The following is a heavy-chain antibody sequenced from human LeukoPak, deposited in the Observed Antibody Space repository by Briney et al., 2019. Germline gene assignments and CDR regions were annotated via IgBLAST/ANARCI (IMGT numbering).Heavy chain of an antibody. CDR1: GFPFSSYA. CDR3: AKVGSGYYFDY. Sequence: GGSLRLSCAASGFPFSSYAMSWVRQAPGKGLEWVSAISDSGGSTYYADSVKGRFTISRDNSKNTLYLQMNSLRAEDTAVYYCAKVGSGYYFDYWGQGTLVTVSS. J-gene: IGHJ4*02. CDR2: ISDSGGST. V-gene: IGHV3-23*01. D-gene: IGHD3-22*01.